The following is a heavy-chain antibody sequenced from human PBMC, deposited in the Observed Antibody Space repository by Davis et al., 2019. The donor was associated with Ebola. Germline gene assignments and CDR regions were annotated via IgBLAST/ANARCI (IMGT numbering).Heavy chain of an antibody. CDR1: GGSITSYY. V-gene: IGHV4-59*01. D-gene: IGHD3-10*01. Sequence: SETLSLTCTVSGGSITSYYWSWIRQPPGKGLEWIGYVFYTGGTNYNPSLKSRITISIDTSKNQFSLKLSSVIAADTAVYYCARVWNDYGSGSYYDYWGQGILVTVSS. J-gene: IGHJ4*02. CDR3: ARVWNDYGSGSYYDY. CDR2: VFYTGGT.